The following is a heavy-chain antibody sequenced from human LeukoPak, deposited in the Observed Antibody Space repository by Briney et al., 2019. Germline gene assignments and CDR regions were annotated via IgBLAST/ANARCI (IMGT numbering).Heavy chain of an antibody. J-gene: IGHJ4*02. CDR1: GFTFSSYW. CDR2: IKQDGGEK. Sequence: GGSLRLSCAASGFTFSSYWMTWVRQAPGKGLGWVANIKQDGGEKYYVNSVQGRFTISRDNAKNSLYLQMNSLRVEDTAVYYCARMSSSSWYVCDYWGQGTLVTVSS. V-gene: IGHV3-7*01. CDR3: ARMSSSSWYVCDY. D-gene: IGHD6-13*01.